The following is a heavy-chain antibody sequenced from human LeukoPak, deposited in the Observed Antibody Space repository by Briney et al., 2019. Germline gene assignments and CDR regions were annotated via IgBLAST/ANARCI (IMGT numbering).Heavy chain of an antibody. Sequence: PSETLSLTYAVYGGSFSGYYWSWIRQPPGKGLEWIGEINHSGSTNYNPSLKSRVTISVDTSKNQFSLKLSSVTAADTAVYYCARASRYYYGSGYYMDVWGKGTTVTVSS. CDR3: ARASRYYYGSGYYMDV. V-gene: IGHV4-34*01. CDR1: GGSFSGYY. J-gene: IGHJ6*03. D-gene: IGHD3-10*01. CDR2: INHSGST.